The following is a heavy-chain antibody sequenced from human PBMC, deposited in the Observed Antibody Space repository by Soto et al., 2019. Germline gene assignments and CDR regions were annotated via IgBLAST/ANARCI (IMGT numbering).Heavy chain of an antibody. CDR3: ARPVSSSSEGWFDP. D-gene: IGHD6-6*01. CDR1: GGSISSSSYY. Sequence: QLQLQESGPGLVKPSETLSLTCTVSGGSISSSSYYWGWIRQPPGKGLEWIGTIYYSGSTYYNTSLTSRVTISVDTSKNQFSLKLSSVTAADTAVYYCARPVSSSSEGWFDPWGQGTLVTVSS. J-gene: IGHJ5*02. V-gene: IGHV4-39*01. CDR2: IYYSGST.